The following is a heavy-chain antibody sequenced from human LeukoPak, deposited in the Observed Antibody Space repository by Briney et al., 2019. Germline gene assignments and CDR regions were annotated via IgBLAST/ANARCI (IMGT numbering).Heavy chain of an antibody. V-gene: IGHV3-30-3*01. CDR2: TSYDGSNK. Sequence: PGRSLRLSCAASGFSFSIYAMHWVRQAPGKGLEWVAATSYDGSNKYYGDPVMGRFTISRDDSKNTLYLQMNSLRVEDSAVYYCARGDCGSTRCHLTHGWGQGTLVTVSS. CDR1: GFSFSIYA. D-gene: IGHD2-2*01. CDR3: ARGDCGSTRCHLTHG. J-gene: IGHJ4*02.